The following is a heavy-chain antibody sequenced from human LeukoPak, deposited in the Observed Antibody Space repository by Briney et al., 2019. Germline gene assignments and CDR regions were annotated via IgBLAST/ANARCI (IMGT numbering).Heavy chain of an antibody. CDR3: ARFGELTRDYYYYGMDV. D-gene: IGHD3-10*01. CDR2: MDPTSGNT. CDR1: GYTLTSYE. J-gene: IGHJ6*02. Sequence: ASVMVSCKASGYTLTSYEVKWVREATGPGVKWRGWMDPTSGNTGYAQQFQGRVTMTRNTSISTAYMELSSLRSEDTAVYYCARFGELTRDYYYYGMDVWGQGTTVTVSS. V-gene: IGHV1-8*01.